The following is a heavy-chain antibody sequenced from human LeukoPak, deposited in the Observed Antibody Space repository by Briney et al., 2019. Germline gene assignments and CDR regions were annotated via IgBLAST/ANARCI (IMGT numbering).Heavy chain of an antibody. CDR1: GYTFTGYY. CDR2: INPNSGGT. V-gene: IGHV1-2*04. J-gene: IGHJ3*02. D-gene: IGHD1-1*01. Sequence: GASVKVSCKASGYTFTGYYMHWVRQAPGQGLEWMGWINPNSGGTNYAQKFQGWVTMTRDTSTSTAYMELRSLRSDDTAVYYCARPKGDWNDGDAFDIWGQGTMVTVSS. CDR3: ARPKGDWNDGDAFDI.